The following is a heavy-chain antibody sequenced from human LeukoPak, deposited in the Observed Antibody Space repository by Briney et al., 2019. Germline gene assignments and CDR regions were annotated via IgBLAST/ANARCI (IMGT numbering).Heavy chain of an antibody. D-gene: IGHD1-26*01. CDR1: GINFNDYS. CDR3: ARVGSPPWSYYYYMDV. CDR2: ISSSRSYI. Sequence: GGSLRLSCAASGINFNDYSMSWVRQAPEKGLEWVSFISSSRSYIYYADSVRGRFTISRDNAKNSLYLQMNSLRAEDTAVYYCARVGSPPWSYYYYMDVWGKGTTVTVSS. J-gene: IGHJ6*03. V-gene: IGHV3-21*01.